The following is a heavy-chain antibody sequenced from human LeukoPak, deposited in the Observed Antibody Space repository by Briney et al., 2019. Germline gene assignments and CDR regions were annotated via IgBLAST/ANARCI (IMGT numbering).Heavy chain of an antibody. Sequence: SETLTLTCAVYGGSFSGYYWSWIRQPPGKGLEWIGEINHSGSTNYNPSLKSRVTISVDTSKNQFSLKLSSVTAADTAVYYCARGRRAAYYYDSSGYYQAYYFDYWGQGTLVTVSS. D-gene: IGHD3-22*01. V-gene: IGHV4-34*01. CDR3: ARGRRAAYYYDSSGYYQAYYFDY. J-gene: IGHJ4*02. CDR1: GGSFSGYY. CDR2: INHSGST.